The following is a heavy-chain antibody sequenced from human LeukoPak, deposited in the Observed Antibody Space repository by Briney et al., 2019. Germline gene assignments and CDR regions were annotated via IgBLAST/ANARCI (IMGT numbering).Heavy chain of an antibody. CDR1: GYSISSGYY. CDR3: TLTFYGSGRGHDSSGIQ. CDR2: IYHSGST. Sequence: NPSETLSLTCTVSGYSISSGYYWGWIRQPPGKGLEWIGSIYHSGSTYYNPSLKSRVTISVDTSKNQFSLKLSSVTAADTAVYYCTLTFYGSGRGHDSSGIQWGQGTLVTVSS. D-gene: IGHD3-10*01. J-gene: IGHJ4*02. V-gene: IGHV4-38-2*02.